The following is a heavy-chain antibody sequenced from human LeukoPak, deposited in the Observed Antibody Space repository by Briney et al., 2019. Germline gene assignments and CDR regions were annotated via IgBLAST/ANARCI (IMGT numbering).Heavy chain of an antibody. CDR1: GFTFSSYS. D-gene: IGHD1-26*01. V-gene: IGHV3-48*01. CDR3: ARGKSGSYRARDY. Sequence: PGGSLRLSCAASGFTFSSYSMNWVRQAPGKGPEWVSYISSSSSTIYYADSVKGRFTISRDNAKNSLYLQMNSLRVEDTAVYYCARGKSGSYRARDYWGQGTLVTVSS. CDR2: ISSSSSTI. J-gene: IGHJ4*02.